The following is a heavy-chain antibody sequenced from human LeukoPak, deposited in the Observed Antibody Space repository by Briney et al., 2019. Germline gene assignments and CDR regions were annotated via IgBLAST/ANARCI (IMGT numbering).Heavy chain of an antibody. CDR3: ARGDGGNSHYFDY. Sequence: PSETLSLTCTVSGGSIRSSYYYWGWIRQPPGKGLEWIGSIYDSGSTYYNPSLKSRVTISVDTSKNQFSLKLNSVTAADTAVYYCARGDGGNSHYFDYWGQGTLVTVSS. J-gene: IGHJ4*02. D-gene: IGHD4-23*01. CDR1: GGSIRSSYYY. CDR2: IYDSGST. V-gene: IGHV4-39*01.